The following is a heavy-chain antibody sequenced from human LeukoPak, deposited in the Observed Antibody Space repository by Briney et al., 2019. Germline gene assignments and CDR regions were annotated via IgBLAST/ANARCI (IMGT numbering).Heavy chain of an antibody. CDR1: GYTFTGYY. Sequence: GASVKVSCKASGYTFTGYYMHWVRQAPGQGLEWMGWINPNSGGTNYAQKFQGRVTMTRETSISTAYMELSRLRSDDTAVYYCARDRGTDYDFWSGYFDYWGQGTLVTVSS. CDR3: ARDRGTDYDFWSGYFDY. J-gene: IGHJ4*02. V-gene: IGHV1-2*02. CDR2: INPNSGGT. D-gene: IGHD3-3*01.